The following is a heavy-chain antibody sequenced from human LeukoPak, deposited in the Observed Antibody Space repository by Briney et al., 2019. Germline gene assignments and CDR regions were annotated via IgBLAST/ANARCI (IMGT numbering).Heavy chain of an antibody. CDR3: ATNSVPEF. D-gene: IGHD4-23*01. CDR1: GFTFRIYG. CDR2: IRYDGSEK. J-gene: IGHJ4*02. V-gene: IGHV3-30*02. Sequence: PGASLLLSCAASGFTFRIYGMYWVRPAPGKGLEWVAFIRYDGSEKYYADSVKGRFTISRDNSKNTLYLQMKSLRPEDTAVYYCATNSVPEFGGQGNLVTVSS.